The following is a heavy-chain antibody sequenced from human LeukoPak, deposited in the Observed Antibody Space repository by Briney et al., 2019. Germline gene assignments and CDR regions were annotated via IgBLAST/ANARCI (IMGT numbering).Heavy chain of an antibody. D-gene: IGHD2-2*01. Sequence: GGSLRLSCSASGFTFSAYWMSWVRQAPGKGLEWVASIKQDGSEKYYVDSVKGRFTISRDNAKNSLYLQMNSLRGEDTAVYYCARDTPGEESHWGQGTLVTVSS. V-gene: IGHV3-7*01. CDR3: ARDTPGEESH. J-gene: IGHJ4*02. CDR2: IKQDGSEK. CDR1: GFTFSAYW.